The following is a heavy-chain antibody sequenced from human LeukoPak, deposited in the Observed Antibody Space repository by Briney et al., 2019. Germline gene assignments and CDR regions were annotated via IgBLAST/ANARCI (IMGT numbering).Heavy chain of an antibody. CDR1: GFIFSNYG. Sequence: GGSLRLSCAASGFIFSNYGMHWVRQAPGKGLEWISYISSSSSAIHYADSVKGRSTVARNNAKNSLYLQMNSLRAEDSAVYYCTTMTHFDYWGQGTLVTVSS. V-gene: IGHV3-48*04. CDR3: TTMTHFDY. J-gene: IGHJ4*02. CDR2: ISSSSSAI.